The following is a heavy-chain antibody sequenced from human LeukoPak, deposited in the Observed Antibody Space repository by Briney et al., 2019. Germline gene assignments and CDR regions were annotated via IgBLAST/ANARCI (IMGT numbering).Heavy chain of an antibody. J-gene: IGHJ4*02. D-gene: IGHD1-26*01. CDR2: IRYDGSNK. V-gene: IGHV3-30*02. CDR3: ARRHSGSKSLGYFDY. Sequence: PGGSLRLSCAASGFTFSSYGMHWVRQAPGKGLEWVAFIRYDGSNKYYADSVKGRFTISRDNAKNSLYLQMNSLRAEDTALYYCARRHSGSKSLGYFDYWGQGTLVTVSS. CDR1: GFTFSSYG.